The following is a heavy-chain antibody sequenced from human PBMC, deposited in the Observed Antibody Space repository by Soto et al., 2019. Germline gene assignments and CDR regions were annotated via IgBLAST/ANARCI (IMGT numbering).Heavy chain of an antibody. V-gene: IGHV4-4*02. CDR1: GGSISSSNW. CDR3: ATSRGSGRLDN. CDR2: IYHSGST. Sequence: QVQLQESGPGLVKPSGTLSLTCAVSGGSISSSNWWTWVRQPPGKGLEWIGEIYHSGSTNYNPSLLSRVNISLDKSKTHFSLRLNSATAADTTVYYCATSRGSGRLDNWGQGTLVTVSS. D-gene: IGHD3-10*01. J-gene: IGHJ4*02.